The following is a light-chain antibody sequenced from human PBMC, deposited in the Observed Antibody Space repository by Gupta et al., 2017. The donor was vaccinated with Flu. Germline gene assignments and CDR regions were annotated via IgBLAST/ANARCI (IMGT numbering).Light chain of an antibody. V-gene: IGLV2-11*01. J-gene: IGLJ1*01. CDR2: EVS. CDR1: ISDVGGFNY. CDR3: CSYAGIYPFV. Sequence: QSALTQPRSVSGSPGQSVTISCTGTISDVGGFNYVSWYQQRPGKVPKLMIYEVSKRPSGVPDRFSGSKSGDTSSLTISGLQGEDEADYYCCSYAGIYPFVFGTGTKVTVL.